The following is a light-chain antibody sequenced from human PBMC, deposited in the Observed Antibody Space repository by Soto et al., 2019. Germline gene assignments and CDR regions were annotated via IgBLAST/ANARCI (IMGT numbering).Light chain of an antibody. CDR1: QNIHSF. V-gene: IGKV1-39*01. CDR3: QQSYNIPFT. J-gene: IGKJ3*01. Sequence: DIQMTQSPSSLAASVGERVTITCRASQNIHSFINWYQQKPGKAPQVLIYGGSALQSGVPSRFSGSGSGTDFTLTISSLQPEDFASYFCQQSYNIPFTFGPGTRVDI. CDR2: GGS.